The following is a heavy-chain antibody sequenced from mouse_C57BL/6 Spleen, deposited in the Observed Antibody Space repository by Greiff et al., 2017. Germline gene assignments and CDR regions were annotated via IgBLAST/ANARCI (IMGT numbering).Heavy chain of an antibody. CDR3: ARGGELGRAWFAY. D-gene: IGHD4-1*01. CDR1: GYSFTGYY. V-gene: IGHV1-42*01. CDR2: INPSTGGT. Sequence: EVQLQQSGPELVKPGASVKISCKASGYSFTGYYMNWVKQSPEKSLEWIGEINPSTGGTTYNQKFKAKATLTVDKSSSTAYMQLKSLTSEDSAVYYCARGGELGRAWFAYWGQGTLVTVSA. J-gene: IGHJ3*01.